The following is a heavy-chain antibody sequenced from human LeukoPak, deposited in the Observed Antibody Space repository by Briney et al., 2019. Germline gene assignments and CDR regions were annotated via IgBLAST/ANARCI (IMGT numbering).Heavy chain of an antibody. CDR3: ARGPGSSQSPHGPCYYYMDV. Sequence: PSETLSLTCTVSGGSISSHYWSWIRQPPGKGLEWIGYIYYSGSTNYDPSLKSRVTISVDTSKNQFSLKLSSVTAADTAVYYCARGPGSSQSPHGPCYYYMDVWGKGTTVTVSS. CDR1: GGSISSHY. CDR2: IYYSGST. V-gene: IGHV4-59*11. D-gene: IGHD3-10*01. J-gene: IGHJ6*03.